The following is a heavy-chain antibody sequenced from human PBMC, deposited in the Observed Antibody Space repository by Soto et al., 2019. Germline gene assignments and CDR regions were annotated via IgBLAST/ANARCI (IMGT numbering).Heavy chain of an antibody. D-gene: IGHD4-17*01. CDR1: GYTFTGYY. CDR3: ATGGYGAPPFDY. J-gene: IGHJ4*02. Sequence: SSVKVSCKASGYTFTGYYMHWVRQAPGQGLEWMGGFDPEDGETIYAQKFQGRVTMTEDTSTDTAYMELSSLRSEDTAVYYCATGGYGAPPFDYWGQGTLVTVSS. V-gene: IGHV1-24*01. CDR2: FDPEDGET.